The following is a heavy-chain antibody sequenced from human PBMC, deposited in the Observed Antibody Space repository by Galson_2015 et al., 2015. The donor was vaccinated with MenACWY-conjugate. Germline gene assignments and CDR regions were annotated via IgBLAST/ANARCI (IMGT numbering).Heavy chain of an antibody. Sequence: ISGYYWTWIRQPAGEGLEWIGLIYTSGSTKYNPSLKSRVTISLDTSKNQVLLILSSVTAADTAVYYCAREFGTWGQGTLVTVSS. CDR3: AREFGT. CDR1: ISGYY. V-gene: IGHV4-4*07. J-gene: IGHJ5*02. CDR2: IYTSGST.